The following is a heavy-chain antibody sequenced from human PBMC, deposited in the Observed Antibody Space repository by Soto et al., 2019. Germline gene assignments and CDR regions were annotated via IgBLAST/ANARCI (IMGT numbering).Heavy chain of an antibody. CDR3: ASVKLAGRCGFDY. D-gene: IGHD2-21*01. Sequence: SETLSLTCAVSGYSIGLGYYWGWIRQPPGKGLEWIGSIYHSGNTYYNPSLKSRVSISLDTSKNHFSLELTSVPAADTAVYYCASVKLAGRCGFDYWGLGTLVTVSS. CDR2: IYHSGNT. CDR1: GYSIGLGYY. V-gene: IGHV4-38-2*01. J-gene: IGHJ4*02.